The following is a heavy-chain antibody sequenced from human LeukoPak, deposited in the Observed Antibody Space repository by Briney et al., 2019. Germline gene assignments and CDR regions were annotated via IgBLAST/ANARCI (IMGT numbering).Heavy chain of an antibody. CDR1: GFTFSSYW. CDR3: ARDILRLGIAVVVAANHFDY. CDR2: IKQDGSEK. J-gene: IGHJ4*02. V-gene: IGHV3-7*01. Sequence: GGSLRLSCAASGFTFSSYWMSWVRQAPGKGLEWVANIKQDGSEKYYVDSVKGRFTISRDNAKNSLYLQMNSLRAEDTAVYYCARDILRLGIAVVVAANHFDYWGQGTLVTVSS. D-gene: IGHD2-15*01.